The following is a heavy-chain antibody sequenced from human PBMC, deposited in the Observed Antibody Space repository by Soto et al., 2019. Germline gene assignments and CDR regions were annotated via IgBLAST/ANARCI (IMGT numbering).Heavy chain of an antibody. CDR1: GFSFSTYG. D-gene: IGHD1-1*01. V-gene: IGHV3-30*18. J-gene: IGHJ6*02. CDR2: ISYDGSKK. CDR3: AKDLNPEMEPYYYYGMDV. Sequence: GGSLRLSCAVSGFSFSTYGMHWVRQAPGKGLEWVAVISYDGSKKYYADSVKGRFTISRDNSKNTLYLQMNSLGAEDTAMYYCAKDLNPEMEPYYYYGMDVWGQGTTVTVSS.